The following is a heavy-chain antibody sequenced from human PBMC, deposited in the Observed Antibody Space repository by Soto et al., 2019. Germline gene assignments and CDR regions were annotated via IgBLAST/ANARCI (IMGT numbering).Heavy chain of an antibody. CDR3: AKDANGWSLRAEYFQH. CDR1: GFTFSSYA. D-gene: IGHD6-19*01. J-gene: IGHJ1*01. Sequence: GGSLRLSCAASGFTFSSYAMSWVRQAPGKGLEWVSAISGSGGSTYYADSVKGRFTISRDNSKNTLYLQMNSLRAEDTAVYYCAKDANGWSLRAEYFQHWGQGTLVTVSS. V-gene: IGHV3-23*01. CDR2: ISGSGGST.